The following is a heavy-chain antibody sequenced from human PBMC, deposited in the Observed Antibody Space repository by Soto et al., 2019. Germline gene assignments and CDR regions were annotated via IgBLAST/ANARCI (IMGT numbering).Heavy chain of an antibody. CDR1: GFTFSSYG. CDR2: ISYDGSNK. D-gene: IGHD5-18*01. V-gene: IGHV3-30*18. CDR3: AKDRGYSYGFFVNDGMDV. Sequence: GGSLRLSCAASGFTFSSYGMHWVRQAPGKGLEWVAVISYDGSNKYYADSVKGRFTISRDNSKNTLYLQMNSLRAEDTAVYYCAKDRGYSYGFFVNDGMDVWGQGTTVTVSS. J-gene: IGHJ6*02.